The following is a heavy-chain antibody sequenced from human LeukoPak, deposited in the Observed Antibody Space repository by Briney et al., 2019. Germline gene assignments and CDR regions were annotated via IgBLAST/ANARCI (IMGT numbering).Heavy chain of an antibody. J-gene: IGHJ3*02. CDR3: ARDLYSSRTNDAFVI. CDR2: LYYSGST. CDR1: GGSIKSNNYY. Sequence: SETLSLTCTVSGGSIKSNNYYWGWIRQLPGTGLVWIGSLYYSGSTFYNPSLKSRVTMSVDTSKNQFSLKLNSVTAADTAVYYCARDLYSSRTNDAFVIWGQGTMVTVSS. D-gene: IGHD6-13*01. V-gene: IGHV4-39*07.